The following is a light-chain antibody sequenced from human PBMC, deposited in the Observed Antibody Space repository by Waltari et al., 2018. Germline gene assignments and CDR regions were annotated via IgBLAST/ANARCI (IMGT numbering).Light chain of an antibody. CDR2: TAS. CDR3: QQTYTAPLS. V-gene: IGKV1-39*01. J-gene: IGKJ4*01. CDR1: QNIKNY. Sequence: DIQVTQSPSSLSASVGDRVTITCRARQNIKNYLSWYQHKEGKAPKLLIYTASTLHSGVPLRFSGSGSGTDFTLVISSLQPEDFATYYCQQTYTAPLSFGAGTKVEMK.